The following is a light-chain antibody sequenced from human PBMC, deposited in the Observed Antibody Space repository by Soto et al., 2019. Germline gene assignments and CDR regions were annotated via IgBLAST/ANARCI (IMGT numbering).Light chain of an antibody. CDR2: DAS. CDR1: QSVSSY. J-gene: IGKJ1*01. Sequence: EIVLTQSPATLSLSPGERATLSCRASQSVSSYLAWYQQKPGQAPRLLIYDASNRATGIPARCSGSGSGTDFTLTISSLEPEDFAVYYCQQRSNWPRGPFGQGTKVEIK. V-gene: IGKV3-11*01. CDR3: QQRSNWPRGP.